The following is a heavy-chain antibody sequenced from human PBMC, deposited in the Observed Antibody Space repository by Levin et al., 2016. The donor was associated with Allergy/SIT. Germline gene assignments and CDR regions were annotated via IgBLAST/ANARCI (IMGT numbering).Heavy chain of an antibody. V-gene: IGHV3-23*01. CDR2: ISGSGGST. CDR1: GFTFSSYA. D-gene: IGHD1-26*01. Sequence: GESLKISCAASGFTFSSYAMSWVRQAPGKGLEWVSAISGSGGSTYYADSVKGRFTISRDNSKNTLYLQMNSLRAEDTAVYYCAKVWDYGDYWGQGTLVTVSS. J-gene: IGHJ4*02. CDR3: AKVWDYGDY.